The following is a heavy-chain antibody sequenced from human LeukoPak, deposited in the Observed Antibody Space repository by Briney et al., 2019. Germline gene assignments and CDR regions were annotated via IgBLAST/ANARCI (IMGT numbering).Heavy chain of an antibody. Sequence: ASVKVSCKAFGYTFTRYYIHWVRQAPGQGLEWMGAIDCDGGNTKYARRFHGRVTMTRDTSTSTVYMELSSLRSEDTAVFYCAREFGNTYYFDYWGQGTLVTVSS. CDR2: IDCDGGNT. J-gene: IGHJ4*02. CDR3: AREFGNTYYFDY. CDR1: GYTFTRYY. V-gene: IGHV1-46*01. D-gene: IGHD4-23*01.